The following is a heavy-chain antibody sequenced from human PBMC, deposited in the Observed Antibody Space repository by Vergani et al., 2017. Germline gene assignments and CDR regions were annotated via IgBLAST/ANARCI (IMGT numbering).Heavy chain of an antibody. Sequence: QLQLQESGPGLVKPSETLSLTCAVSGFSIDNGYYWDWIRQPPGKGLEWIGTIYYTGTTYYNEAHKSRLTISVDTSKNQFSLNLTSVTAADTAVYYCTRHGRSGWAGYFQHWGQGTLVTASS. D-gene: IGHD6-19*01. V-gene: IGHV4-38-2*01. CDR2: IYYTGTT. J-gene: IGHJ1*01. CDR3: TRHGRSGWAGYFQH. CDR1: GFSIDNGYY.